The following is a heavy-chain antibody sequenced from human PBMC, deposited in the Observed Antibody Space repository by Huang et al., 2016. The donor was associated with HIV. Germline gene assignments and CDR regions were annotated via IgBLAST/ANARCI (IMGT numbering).Heavy chain of an antibody. Sequence: EVQLVESGGGLVQPGGSLSLSCAASGFTFSSYWMHWVRPVPGKGRVWVSHIKSDGSSTSYADSGKGRFTISRDNAKNTLYLQMNSLRAEDTAVYYCARGSRQGKYYYGSGTAYWGQGTLVTVSS. V-gene: IGHV3-74*01. D-gene: IGHD3-10*01. CDR1: GFTFSSYW. J-gene: IGHJ4*02. CDR3: ARGSRQGKYYYGSGTAY. CDR2: IKSDGSST.